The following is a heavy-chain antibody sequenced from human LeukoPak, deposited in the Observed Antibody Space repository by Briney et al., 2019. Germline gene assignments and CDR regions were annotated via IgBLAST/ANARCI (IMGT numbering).Heavy chain of an antibody. CDR1: GGSISSGGYY. CDR2: IYYNGST. J-gene: IGHJ3*02. D-gene: IGHD6-19*01. V-gene: IGHV4-31*03. Sequence: SETLSLTCTVSGGSISSGGYYWSWIRQHPGKGLEWIGYIYYNGSTYYNPSLKSRVTISVDTSKNRFSLKLSSVTAADTAVYYCARGYKLSSGWPNDAFDIWGQGTMVTVSS. CDR3: ARGYKLSSGWPNDAFDI.